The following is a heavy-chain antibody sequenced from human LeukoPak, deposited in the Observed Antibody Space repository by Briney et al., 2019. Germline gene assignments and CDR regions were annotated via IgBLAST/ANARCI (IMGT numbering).Heavy chain of an antibody. CDR2: IRYDGSNK. CDR3: AKDYYDYVWGSYDNWFDP. CDR1: GFTLNSNG. V-gene: IGHV3-30*02. Sequence: SGGSLRLSCAASGFTLNSNGMHWVRQARGKGLEWVAFIRYDGSNKYYADSVKGRFTISRDNSNNTLYLQMNSPRPEDTAVYYCAKDYYDYVWGSYDNWFDPCGQGTLVTVSS. D-gene: IGHD3-16*01. J-gene: IGHJ5*02.